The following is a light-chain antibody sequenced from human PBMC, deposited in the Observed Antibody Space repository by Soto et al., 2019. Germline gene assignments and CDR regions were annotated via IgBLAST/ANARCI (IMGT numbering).Light chain of an antibody. CDR3: SSYTSSSTLV. J-gene: IGLJ1*01. Sequence: QSVLTQPASVSGSPGQSITISCTGTSSDVGGYNYVSWYQQHPGKAPKLMIYDVSNRPSGVSNRFSGSKSGNTASLTISGLQAEDEVDYYCSSYTSSSTLVVRTGTKVTV. CDR2: DVS. CDR1: SSDVGGYNY. V-gene: IGLV2-14*01.